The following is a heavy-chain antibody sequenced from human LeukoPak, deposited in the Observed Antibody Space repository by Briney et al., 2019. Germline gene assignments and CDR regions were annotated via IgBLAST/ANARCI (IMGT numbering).Heavy chain of an antibody. CDR2: IWYDGSYI. V-gene: IGHV3-33*06. CDR3: AKVIQYTASTGTGLAS. J-gene: IGHJ4*02. D-gene: IGHD6-13*01. Sequence: PGGSLRLSCAASGFNFFNFGMHWVRQALGKGLDWVAVIWYDGSYIYYADSVRGRFIISRDNSKSTLYLQMNSLRAEDTAIYYCAKVIQYTASTGTGLASWGQGTLVTVSS. CDR1: GFNFFNFG.